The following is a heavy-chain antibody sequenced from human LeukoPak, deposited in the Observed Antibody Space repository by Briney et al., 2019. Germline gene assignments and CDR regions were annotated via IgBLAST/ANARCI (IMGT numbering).Heavy chain of an antibody. CDR2: IYYSGST. V-gene: IGHV4-59*01. Sequence: SETLSLTCAVYGGSFSGYYWSWIRQPPGKGLEWIGYIYYSGSTNYNPSLKSRVTISVDTSKNQFSLKLSSVTAADTAVYYCARAGRSYAFDIWGQGTMVTVSS. D-gene: IGHD3-10*01. CDR3: ARAGRSYAFDI. CDR1: GGSFSGYY. J-gene: IGHJ3*02.